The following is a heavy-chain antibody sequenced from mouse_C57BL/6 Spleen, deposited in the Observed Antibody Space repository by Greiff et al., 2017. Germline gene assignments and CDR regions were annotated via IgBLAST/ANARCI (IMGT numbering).Heavy chain of an antibody. J-gene: IGHJ2*01. CDR3: ARALPSYDYDDGFDY. D-gene: IGHD2-4*01. CDR1: GFTFSDYY. V-gene: IGHV5-16*01. Sequence: EVKLVESEGGLVQPGSSMKLSCTASGFTFSDYYMAWVRQVPEKGLEWVANINYDGSSTYYLDSLKSRFIISRDNAKNILDLQMSSLKSEDTATYYCARALPSYDYDDGFDYWGQGTTLTVSS. CDR2: INYDGSST.